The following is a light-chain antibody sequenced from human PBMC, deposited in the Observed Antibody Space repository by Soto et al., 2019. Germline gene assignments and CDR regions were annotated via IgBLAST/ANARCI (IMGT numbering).Light chain of an antibody. Sequence: EIVLTQSPATLSLSPGERATLSCRASQSVSSYLAWYQQKPGHAPRLLIYDASSRTTGIPARFSGSGSGTDFTLTISSLEPEDFAVYYCQQRSNWPRTFGQGTKLEIK. J-gene: IGKJ2*01. CDR3: QQRSNWPRT. CDR2: DAS. V-gene: IGKV3-11*01. CDR1: QSVSSY.